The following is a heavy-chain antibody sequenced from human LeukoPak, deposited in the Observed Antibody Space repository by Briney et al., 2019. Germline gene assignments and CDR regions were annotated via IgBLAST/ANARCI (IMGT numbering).Heavy chain of an antibody. D-gene: IGHD3-9*01. J-gene: IGHJ4*02. Sequence: ASVKVSCKASGYTFTSYYMHWVRQAPGQGLEWMGIINPSGGSTSYAQKFQGIVTMTRDTSTSTVYMELSSLRSDDTAVYYRARAYYDILTGYYKLYDLNYFDYWGQGTLVTVSS. CDR3: ARAYYDILTGYYKLYDLNYFDY. CDR1: GYTFTSYY. V-gene: IGHV1-46*01. CDR2: INPSGGST.